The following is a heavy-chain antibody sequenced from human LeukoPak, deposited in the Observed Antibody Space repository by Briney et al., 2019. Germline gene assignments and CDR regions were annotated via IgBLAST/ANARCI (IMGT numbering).Heavy chain of an antibody. V-gene: IGHV1-18*01. CDR3: ARVSNGGKPHTGAFDI. Sequence: GASVTVSCKASGGTFSSYAISWVRQAPGQGLEWMGWISAYNGNTNYAQKLQGRVTMTTDTSTSTAYMELRSLRSDDTAVYYCARVSNGGKPHTGAFDIWGQGTMVTVSS. D-gene: IGHD4-23*01. CDR2: ISAYNGNT. J-gene: IGHJ3*02. CDR1: GGTFSSYA.